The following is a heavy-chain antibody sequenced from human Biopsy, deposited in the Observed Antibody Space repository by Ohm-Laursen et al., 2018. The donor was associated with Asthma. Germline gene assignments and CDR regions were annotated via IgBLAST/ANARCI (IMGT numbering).Heavy chain of an antibody. D-gene: IGHD4-17*01. CDR1: GYSLTDLS. J-gene: IGHJ4*02. CDR2: HDHEEGGT. V-gene: IGHV1-24*01. CDR3: ASDFPKDYVRYNFQF. Sequence: SSVKVPCKISGYSLTDLSMHWVRQAPGQGLEWMGGHDHEEGGTVNAWRFQGRVTMTEDTSTDTAYMELSSLSSDDTAVYYCASDFPKDYVRYNFQFWGQGTLVTVSS.